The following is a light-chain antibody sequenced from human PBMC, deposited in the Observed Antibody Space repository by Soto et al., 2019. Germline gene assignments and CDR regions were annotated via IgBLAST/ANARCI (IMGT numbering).Light chain of an antibody. CDR2: SAS. J-gene: IGKJ5*01. CDR3: QQRDSWPIT. Sequence: EIVLTQSPGTLSLSPGERATLSCRASQSISYNLAWYQQKPGQAPRVLIYSASTRATGIPARFSGSGSGTDFTLTINSLEREDFAVYYCQQRDSWPITFGQGTRLEIK. V-gene: IGKV3-11*01. CDR1: QSISYN.